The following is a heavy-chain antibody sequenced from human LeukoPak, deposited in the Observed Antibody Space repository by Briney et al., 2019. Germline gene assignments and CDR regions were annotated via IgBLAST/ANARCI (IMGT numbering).Heavy chain of an antibody. Sequence: PGGSLRLSCAASAFTLSNYYMSWIRQAPGEGLEWVSYISSSSSYTNYADSVKGRFTLSRDNAKNSLYLQMNSLRAEDTAVYYCARAVHSSSSEWYYYYGMDVWGKGTTVTVSS. CDR1: AFTLSNYY. D-gene: IGHD6-13*01. V-gene: IGHV3-11*06. CDR3: ARAVHSSSSEWYYYYGMDV. CDR2: ISSSSSYT. J-gene: IGHJ6*04.